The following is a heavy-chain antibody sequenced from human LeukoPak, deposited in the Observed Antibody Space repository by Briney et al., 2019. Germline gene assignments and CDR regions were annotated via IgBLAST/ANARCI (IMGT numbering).Heavy chain of an antibody. CDR1: GFTVSSNY. J-gene: IGHJ4*02. V-gene: IGHV3-66*02. CDR2: IYVGGTT. CDR3: ASGTSISARIDH. D-gene: IGHD6-6*01. Sequence: GGPLRLSCAVSGFTVSSNYMSWVRQAPGKGLEWVSVIYVGGTTDYADSVKGRFTISRDNSKNTVYLQMNSLRAEDTAVYYCASGTSISARIDHWGQGTLVTVSS.